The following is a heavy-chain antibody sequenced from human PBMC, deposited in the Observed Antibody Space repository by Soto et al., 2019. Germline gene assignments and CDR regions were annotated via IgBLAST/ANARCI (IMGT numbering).Heavy chain of an antibody. CDR2: INPSGGST. D-gene: IGHD6-6*01. V-gene: IGHV1-46*03. J-gene: IGHJ3*02. Sequence: QVQLVQSGAEVKKPVASVKVSCKASGYTFTSYYMHWVRQAPGQGLEWMGIINPSGGSTSYAQKCQGRVTMTRDTSTSTVYMELSSLRSEDTAVYYCAPQSIAANDAFDIWGQGTMVTVSS. CDR1: GYTFTSYY. CDR3: APQSIAANDAFDI.